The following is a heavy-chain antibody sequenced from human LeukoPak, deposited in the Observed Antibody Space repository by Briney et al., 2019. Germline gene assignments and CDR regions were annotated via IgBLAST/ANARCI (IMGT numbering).Heavy chain of an antibody. CDR3: ARDSVGYCSSTSCYYDAFDI. J-gene: IGHJ3*02. V-gene: IGHV1-2*02. CDR2: INPNSGGT. CDR1: GYTFTGYY. D-gene: IGHD2-2*03. Sequence: ASVKVSCKASGYTFTGYYMHWVRQAPGQGLEWMGWINPNSGGTNYAQEFQGRVTMTRDTSISTAYMELSRLRSDDTAVYYCARDSVGYCSSTSCYYDAFDIWGQGTMVTVSS.